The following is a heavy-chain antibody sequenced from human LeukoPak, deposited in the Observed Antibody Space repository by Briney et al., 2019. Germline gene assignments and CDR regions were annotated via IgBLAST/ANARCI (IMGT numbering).Heavy chain of an antibody. J-gene: IGHJ4*02. Sequence: GGSLRLSCAASLSTLSTYWMTWFRQTPGGGLEWVASLKQDGSDKYYVDSVKGRFTISRGNAGNSLCLQMNSLRAEDTAVYYCARETRGTVGSYWGQGTLVTISS. CDR2: LKQDGSDK. D-gene: IGHD1-26*01. CDR3: ARETRGTVGSY. CDR1: LSTLSTYW. V-gene: IGHV3-7*05.